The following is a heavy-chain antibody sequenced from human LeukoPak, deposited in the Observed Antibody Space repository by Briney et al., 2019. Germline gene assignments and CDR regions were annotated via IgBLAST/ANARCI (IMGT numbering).Heavy chain of an antibody. CDR2: INPNSGGT. CDR1: GYTFTSYG. CDR3: ARVRGSEGGVGVVIPQYYYYMDV. Sequence: GASVKVSCKASGYTFTSYGIGWVRQAPGQGLEWMGWINPNSGGTNYAQKFQGRVTMTRDTSISTAYMELSRLRSNDTAVYYCARVRGSEGGVGVVIPQYYYYMDVWGKGTTVTVSS. J-gene: IGHJ6*03. D-gene: IGHD3-3*01. V-gene: IGHV1-2*02.